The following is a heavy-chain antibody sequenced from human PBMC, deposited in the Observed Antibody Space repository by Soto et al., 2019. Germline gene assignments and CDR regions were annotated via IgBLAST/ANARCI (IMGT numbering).Heavy chain of an antibody. Sequence: PGESLKISCKGSGYSFTSYWTSWVRQMPGKGLEWMGRIDPSDSYTNYSPSFQGHVTISADKSISTAYLQWSSLKASDTAMYYYARHGDYSNYYYYGMDVWGQGTTVTVSS. CDR3: ARHGDYSNYYYYGMDV. CDR1: GYSFTSYW. D-gene: IGHD4-4*01. V-gene: IGHV5-10-1*01. J-gene: IGHJ6*02. CDR2: IDPSDSYT.